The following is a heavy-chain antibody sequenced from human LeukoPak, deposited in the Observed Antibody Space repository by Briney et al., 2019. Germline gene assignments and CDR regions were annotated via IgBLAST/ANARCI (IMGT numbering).Heavy chain of an antibody. CDR1: GFTFSSYS. CDR2: ISSSSSYI. Sequence: PGGSLRLSCAASGFTFSSYSMNWVRQAPGKGLEWVSSISSSSSYIYYADSVKGRFTISRDNAKNALYLQMNSLRAEDTAVYYCARDPRVPYYDILTGFRPNWFDPWGQGTLVTVSS. D-gene: IGHD3-9*01. V-gene: IGHV3-21*01. CDR3: ARDPRVPYYDILTGFRPNWFDP. J-gene: IGHJ5*02.